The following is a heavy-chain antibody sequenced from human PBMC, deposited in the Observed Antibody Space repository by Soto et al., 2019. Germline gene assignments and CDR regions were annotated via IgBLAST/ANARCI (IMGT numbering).Heavy chain of an antibody. J-gene: IGHJ6*02. V-gene: IGHV4-59*08. D-gene: IGHD3-10*01. CDR3: ARHGFGPLHGLVDV. CDR1: GGSITNYY. Sequence: QVQLQESGPGLVKPSETLSLTCTVSGGSITNYYCSWFRQPPGKGLEWIGYINYDGYSAYNLSLKRRVLLSMDASKTQFSLMLESVTATDTAVYYCARHGFGPLHGLVDVWGPGTTVIVSS. CDR2: INYDGYS.